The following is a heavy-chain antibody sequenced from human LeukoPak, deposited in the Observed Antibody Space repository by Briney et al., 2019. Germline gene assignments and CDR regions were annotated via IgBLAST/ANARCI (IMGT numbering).Heavy chain of an antibody. CDR2: IYHSGST. D-gene: IGHD3-22*01. CDR3: ARGPLLLY. V-gene: IGHV4-38-2*02. CDR1: GYSISSGYY. J-gene: IGHJ4*02. Sequence: TSETLSLTCTVSGYSISSGYYWGWIRQPPGKGLEWIGGIYHSGSTYYNPSLKSRVTISVDTSKNQFSLKLSSVTAADTAVYYCARGPLLLYWGQGTLVTVSS.